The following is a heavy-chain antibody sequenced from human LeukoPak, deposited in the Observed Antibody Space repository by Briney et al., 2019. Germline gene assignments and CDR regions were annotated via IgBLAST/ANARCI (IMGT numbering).Heavy chain of an antibody. CDR3: ARAMPSSTYYFDS. J-gene: IGHJ4*02. V-gene: IGHV3-23*01. CDR1: GFTFRHFA. Sequence: GGSPKLSCAASGFTFRHFAMNWVRQAPGKGLEWVSVISVSDGSTYYADSVRGRFTISRDNSKNTLFLQLNGLRAEDTAIYYCARAMPSSTYYFDSWGQGTLVTVSS. D-gene: IGHD2-2*01. CDR2: ISVSDGST.